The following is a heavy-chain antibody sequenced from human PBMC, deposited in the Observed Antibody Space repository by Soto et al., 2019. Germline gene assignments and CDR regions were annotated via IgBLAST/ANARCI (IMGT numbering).Heavy chain of an antibody. D-gene: IGHD1-26*01. CDR3: ARDGSSTHLYYGLDV. J-gene: IGHJ6*02. V-gene: IGHV3-33*01. CDR1: GFLFSNYG. CDR2: ICESGAKK. Sequence: GGSLRLSRSASGFLFSNYGMGGVRQAPGKGLEWVAVICESGAKKYYVDSVRGRFTVSRDNSRNTVHLQMNSLRADDTAIYYCARDGSSTHLYYGLDVWGQGTLVTVSS.